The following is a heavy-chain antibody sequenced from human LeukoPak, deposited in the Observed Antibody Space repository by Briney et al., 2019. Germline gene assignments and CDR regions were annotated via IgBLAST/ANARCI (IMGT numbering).Heavy chain of an antibody. CDR1: GGSISSYY. J-gene: IGHJ4*02. CDR3: AKGGHSSGWYHDY. D-gene: IGHD6-19*01. CDR2: IYYSGST. V-gene: IGHV4-59*01. Sequence: PSETLSLTCTVSGGSISSYYWSWIRQPPWKGLEWIGYIYYSGSTNYNPSLKSRVTISVDTSKNQFSLKLSSVTAADTAVYYCAKGGHSSGWYHDYWGQGTLVTVSS.